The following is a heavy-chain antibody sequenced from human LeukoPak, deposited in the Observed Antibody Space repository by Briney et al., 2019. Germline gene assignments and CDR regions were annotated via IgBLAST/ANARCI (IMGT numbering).Heavy chain of an antibody. J-gene: IGHJ4*02. CDR1: GFTFSSYD. D-gene: IGHD5-24*01. V-gene: IGHV3-13*01. CDR3: ARARDGYKIDY. Sequence: QPGASLRLSCAASGFTFSSYDMHWVRQATGKGLEWVSAIGTAGDTYYPGSVKGRFTISRENAKNSLYLQMNSLRAGDTAVYYCARARDGYKIDYWGQGTLVTVSS. CDR2: IGTAGDT.